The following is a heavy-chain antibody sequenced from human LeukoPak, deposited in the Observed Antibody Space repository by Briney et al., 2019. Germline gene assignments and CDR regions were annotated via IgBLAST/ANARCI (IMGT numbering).Heavy chain of an antibody. Sequence: SDTLSLTCAVYGGSFSGYYWSWIRQPPGKGLEWIGEINHSGSTNYNPSLKSRVTISVDTSKNQISLKLSSVTAADTAVYYCAREDGDYWGQGTLVTVSS. V-gene: IGHV4-34*01. J-gene: IGHJ4*02. CDR2: INHSGST. CDR1: GGSFSGYY. CDR3: AREDGDY.